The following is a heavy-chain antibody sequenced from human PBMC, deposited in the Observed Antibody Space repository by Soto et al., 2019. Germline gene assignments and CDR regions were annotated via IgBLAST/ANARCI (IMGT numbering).Heavy chain of an antibody. CDR2: IATYNSNK. Sequence: ASVKVSCKTSGDTFTNFGLSWVRQAPGQGLEWMGWIATYNSNKNYAQKFQGRLTLTTDTSTSTGYMELKGLEYDDTAVYYCARVLRGVVNWFDPWGQGTLVTVSS. V-gene: IGHV1-18*01. CDR3: ARVLRGVVNWFDP. J-gene: IGHJ5*02. CDR1: GDTFTNFG. D-gene: IGHD3-10*01.